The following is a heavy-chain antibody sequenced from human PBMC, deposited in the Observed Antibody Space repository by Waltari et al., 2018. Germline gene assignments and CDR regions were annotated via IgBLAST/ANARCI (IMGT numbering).Heavy chain of an antibody. V-gene: IGHV4-34*01. D-gene: IGHD3-22*01. CDR1: GGSFSGYY. Sequence: AGLLKPSETLSLTCAVYGGSFSGYYWSWIRQAPGRGLEWIGEINHSGATNYNPSLKSRVTTSVDTSTNQFSLKLNFVSAADTAMYFCARRSPVSLIVVDEGAFDVWGHGTMVNVSS. J-gene: IGHJ3*01. CDR2: INHSGAT. CDR3: ARRSPVSLIVVDEGAFDV.